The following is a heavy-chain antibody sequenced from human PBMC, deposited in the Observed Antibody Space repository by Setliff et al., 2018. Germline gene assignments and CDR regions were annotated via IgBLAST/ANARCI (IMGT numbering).Heavy chain of an antibody. Sequence: GGSLRLSCAASGLTFSGSAVHWVRQASGKGLEWVGRIRRNADNRAPIYAASVKGRLTISRDDSKNTAYLQMNSLKIEDTAVYYCAGAGGNSDYFDYWGQGTLVTVSS. J-gene: IGHJ4*02. D-gene: IGHD2-21*02. CDR2: IRRNADNRAP. CDR1: GLTFSGSA. CDR3: AGAGGNSDYFDY. V-gene: IGHV3-73*01.